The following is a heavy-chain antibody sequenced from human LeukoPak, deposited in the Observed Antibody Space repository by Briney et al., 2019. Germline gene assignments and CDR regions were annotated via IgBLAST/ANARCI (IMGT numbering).Heavy chain of an antibody. CDR3: ARLGWGPGPDAFDF. D-gene: IGHD7-27*01. J-gene: IGHJ3*01. V-gene: IGHV4-39*01. CDR2: IYYSGST. CDR1: GGSISSSSYY. Sequence: IPSETLSLTCSVSGGSISSSSYYWGWIRQPPGKGLEWIGSIYYSGSTYYNPSLKSRVTISVDTSKIQFSLKLSSVTAADTAVYYCARLGWGPGPDAFDFWGQGTMVTVSS.